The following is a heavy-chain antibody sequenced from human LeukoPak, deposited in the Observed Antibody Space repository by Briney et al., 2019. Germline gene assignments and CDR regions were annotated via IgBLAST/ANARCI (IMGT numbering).Heavy chain of an antibody. CDR3: ARLVSSSSGDYFDY. CDR2: ITSSSSSI. Sequence: GGSLRLSCAASGFTFSSFSMNWVRQAPGKGLEWVSYITSSSSSIYYADSVKGRFTISRDNAKNSLYLQMKSLRDEDTAVYYCARLVSSSSGDYFDYWGQGTLATVSS. CDR1: GFTFSSFS. D-gene: IGHD6-6*01. V-gene: IGHV3-48*02. J-gene: IGHJ4*02.